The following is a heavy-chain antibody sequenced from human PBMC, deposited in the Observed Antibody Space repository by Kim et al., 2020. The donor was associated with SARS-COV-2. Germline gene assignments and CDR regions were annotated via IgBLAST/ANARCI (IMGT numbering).Heavy chain of an antibody. J-gene: IGHJ5*02. CDR3: AREITGTTGIWFDP. Sequence: YADLVKGRFTISRDTAKNSLYLQMNSLRAEDTAVYYCAREITGTTGIWFDPWGQGTLVTVSS. V-gene: IGHV3-21*01. D-gene: IGHD1-20*01.